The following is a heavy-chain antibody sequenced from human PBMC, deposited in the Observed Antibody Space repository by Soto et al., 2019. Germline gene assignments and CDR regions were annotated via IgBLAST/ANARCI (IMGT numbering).Heavy chain of an antibody. CDR3: ARQRGDYIGNYYMDV. V-gene: IGHV4-59*08. J-gene: IGHJ6*03. D-gene: IGHD4-4*01. Sequence: SETLSLTCTVSGGSISSYYWSWIRQPPGKGLEWIGYIYYSGSTNYNPSLKSRVTISVDTSKNQFSLKLSSVTAADTAVYYCARQRGDYIGNYYMDVWGKGTTVTVSS. CDR1: GGSISSYY. CDR2: IYYSGST.